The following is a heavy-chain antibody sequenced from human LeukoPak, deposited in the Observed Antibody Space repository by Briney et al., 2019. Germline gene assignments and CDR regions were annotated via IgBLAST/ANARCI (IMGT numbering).Heavy chain of an antibody. J-gene: IGHJ6*02. CDR1: GGSFGGYY. D-gene: IGHD3-10*01. Sequence: SETLSLTCAVYGGSFGGYYWSWIRQPPGKGLEWIGEINHSGSTNYNPSLKSRVTISVDTSKNQFSLKLSSVTAADTAVYYCARIPRITMVRGVKSYYYGMDVWGQGTTVTVSS. CDR3: ARIPRITMVRGVKSYYYGMDV. V-gene: IGHV4-34*01. CDR2: INHSGST.